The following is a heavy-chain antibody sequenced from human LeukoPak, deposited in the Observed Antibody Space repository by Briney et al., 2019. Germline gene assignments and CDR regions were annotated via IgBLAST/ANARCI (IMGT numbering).Heavy chain of an antibody. V-gene: IGHV4-38-2*02. J-gene: IGHJ4*02. Sequence: SETLSLTCTGSGYSISSGYYWSWIRQPPGKGLEWIGEINHSGSTNYNPSLKSRVTISVDTSKNQFSLKLSSVTAADTAVYYCARRTLQRPPEYWGQGTLVTVSS. D-gene: IGHD1-1*01. CDR1: GYSISSGYY. CDR2: INHSGST. CDR3: ARRTLQRPPEY.